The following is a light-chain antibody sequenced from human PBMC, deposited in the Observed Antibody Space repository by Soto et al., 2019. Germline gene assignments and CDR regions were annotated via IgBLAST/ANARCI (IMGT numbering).Light chain of an antibody. J-gene: IGLJ1*01. CDR1: SSDVGGYNF. CDR2: EVC. CDR3: SSYTSSTPLGYV. Sequence: QSVLTQPASVSGSPGQSITISCTGTSSDVGGYNFVSWYQQHPGKAPKLMIYEVCNRPSGVSNRFSGSKSGNTASLTISGLQAEDEADYYCSSYTSSTPLGYVFGTGTKVTVL. V-gene: IGLV2-14*01.